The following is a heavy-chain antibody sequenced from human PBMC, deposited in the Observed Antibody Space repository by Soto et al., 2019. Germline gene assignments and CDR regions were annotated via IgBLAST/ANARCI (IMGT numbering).Heavy chain of an antibody. CDR2: ISAYNGNT. CDR3: ARGIYYDSSGYFTHFDY. D-gene: IGHD3-22*01. Sequence: ASVKVSCKASGYTFTSYGISWVRQAPGQGLEWMGWISAYNGNTNYAQKLQGRVTMTTDTSTSTTYMELRSLRSDDTAVYYCARGIYYDSSGYFTHFDYWGQGTLVTSPQ. V-gene: IGHV1-18*01. CDR1: GYTFTSYG. J-gene: IGHJ4*02.